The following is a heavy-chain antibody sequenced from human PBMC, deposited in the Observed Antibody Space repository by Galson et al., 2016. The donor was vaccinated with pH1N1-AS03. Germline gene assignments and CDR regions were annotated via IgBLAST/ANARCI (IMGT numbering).Heavy chain of an antibody. CDR3: ARRGHCTGINCYDLDS. CDR1: GDSFNTYW. J-gene: IGHJ4*02. V-gene: IGHV5-51*03. CDR2: IYPGDSDT. D-gene: IGHD2-2*01. Sequence: QSGAEVKKPGESLKISCKGSGDSFNTYWIGWVRQMPGKGLEWMGIIYPGDSDTRYSPSFQGHVTISADASISTAYLQWSSLKASDTAIYYCARRGHCTGINCYDLDSWGQGTMVTVSS.